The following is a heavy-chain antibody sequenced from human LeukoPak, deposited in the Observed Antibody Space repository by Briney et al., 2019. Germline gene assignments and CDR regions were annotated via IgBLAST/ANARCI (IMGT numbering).Heavy chain of an antibody. CDR1: GVSINTCCYY. CDR2: KYYSGST. V-gene: IGHV4-61*01. J-gene: IGHJ4*02. Sequence: PSETLSLTCDVSGVSINTCCYYWTWIRQPPGKGLEWIGYKYYSGSTRYNSSPRSRLTISLDSSKNQFSLRRTSVTAADTAVYYCARGRSYGFDFDSWGPGTLVIVSS. D-gene: IGHD5-18*01. CDR3: ARGRSYGFDFDS.